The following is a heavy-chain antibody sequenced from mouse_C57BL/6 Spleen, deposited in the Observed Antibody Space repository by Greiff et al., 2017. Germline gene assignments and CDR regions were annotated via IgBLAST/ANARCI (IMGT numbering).Heavy chain of an antibody. V-gene: IGHV1-82*01. Sequence: VQLQQSGPELVKPGASVKISCKASGYAFSSSWMNWVKQRPGKGLEWIGRIYPGDGDTNYNGKFKGKATLTADKSSSTAYMQLSSLTSEDSAVYFCARAIYYGNHGGFAYWGQGTLVTVSA. CDR1: GYAFSSSW. CDR3: ARAIYYGNHGGFAY. J-gene: IGHJ3*01. D-gene: IGHD2-1*01. CDR2: IYPGDGDT.